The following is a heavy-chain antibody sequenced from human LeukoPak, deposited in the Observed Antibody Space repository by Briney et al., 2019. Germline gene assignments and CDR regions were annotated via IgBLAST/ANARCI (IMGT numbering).Heavy chain of an antibody. D-gene: IGHD5-18*01. CDR3: ARESTAMARGCFDY. V-gene: IGHV3-48*03. J-gene: IGHJ4*02. CDR2: ISSSGSTI. CDR1: GLTFSSYE. Sequence: PGGSLRLSCAASGLTFSSYEMNWVRQAPGKGLEWVSYISSSGSTIYYADSVKGRFTISRDNAKNSLYLQMNSLRAEDTAVYYCARESTAMARGCFDYWGQGTLVTVSS.